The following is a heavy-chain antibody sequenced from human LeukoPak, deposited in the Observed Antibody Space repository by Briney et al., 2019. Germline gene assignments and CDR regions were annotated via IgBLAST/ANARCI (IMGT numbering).Heavy chain of an antibody. CDR2: INPNSGTT. CDR3: ARKSRDAYNP. V-gene: IGHV1-2*02. D-gene: IGHD5-24*01. CDR1: GYTFTGYY. Sequence: ASVKVSCKASGYTFTGYYMHWVRQAPGQGLEWMGWINPNSGTTTYAQEFHGRVTLTRDTSITTAYMDLSGLRSDDTAVYYCARKSRDAYNPWGQGTLVTVSS. J-gene: IGHJ5*02.